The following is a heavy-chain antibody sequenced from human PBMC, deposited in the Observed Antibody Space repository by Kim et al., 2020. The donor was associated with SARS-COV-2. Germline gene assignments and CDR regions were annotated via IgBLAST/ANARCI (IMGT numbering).Heavy chain of an antibody. V-gene: IGHV1-8*01. CDR2: NT. J-gene: IGHJ4*02. Sequence: NTGYAQKFQGRVTMTRNTSISTAYMELSSLRSEDTAVYYCARDSPTLGNYWGQGTLVTVSS. CDR3: ARDSPTLGNY. D-gene: IGHD3-16*01.